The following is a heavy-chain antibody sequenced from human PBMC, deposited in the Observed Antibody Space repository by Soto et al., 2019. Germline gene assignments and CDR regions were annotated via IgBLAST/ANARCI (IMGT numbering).Heavy chain of an antibody. J-gene: IGHJ6*02. CDR1: GYSFTSYW. CDR3: ARLPGGDYYYYGMDV. Sequence: GESLKISCKGSGYSFTSYWIGWVLQMPGKGLEWMGIIYPGDSDTRYSPSFQGQVTISADKSISTAYLQWSSLKASDTAMYYCARLPGGDYYYYGMDVWGQGTTVTVSS. D-gene: IGHD2-15*01. CDR2: IYPGDSDT. V-gene: IGHV5-51*01.